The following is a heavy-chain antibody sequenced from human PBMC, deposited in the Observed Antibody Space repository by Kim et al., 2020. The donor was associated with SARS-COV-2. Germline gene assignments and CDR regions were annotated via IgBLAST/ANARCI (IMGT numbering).Heavy chain of an antibody. CDR2: ICCDGGT. CDR1: GFTFSSYA. Sequence: GGSLRLSCAASGFTFSSYAMHWVRQAPGKGLEWVSVICCDGGTNYSAYAMGGCTISSENTKNTLLLQLKSLRAADTAVVYCGRGRDCVEESLRDYYDVW. J-gene: IGHJ3*01. CDR3: GRGRDCVEESLRDYYDV. V-gene: IGHV3-13*01. D-gene: IGHD1-26*01.